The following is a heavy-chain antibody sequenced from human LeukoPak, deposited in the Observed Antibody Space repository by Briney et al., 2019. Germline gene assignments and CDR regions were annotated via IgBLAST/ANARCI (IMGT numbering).Heavy chain of an antibody. CDR1: GFTFSSYA. CDR2: ISYDGTNK. D-gene: IGHD3-16*01. CDR3: AKVGDNWDFDY. J-gene: IGHJ4*02. Sequence: GGSLRLSCAASGFTFSSYAMHWVRQAPGKGLEWVALISYDGTNKYYADSVKGRFTTSRDNSKNTLYLHMNSLRAEDTAVYYCAKVGDNWDFDYWGQGTLVSVSS. V-gene: IGHV3-30*18.